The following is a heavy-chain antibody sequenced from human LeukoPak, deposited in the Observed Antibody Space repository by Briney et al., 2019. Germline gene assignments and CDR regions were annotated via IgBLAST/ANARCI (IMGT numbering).Heavy chain of an antibody. V-gene: IGHV3-7*03. CDR2: INHNGNVN. D-gene: IGHD3-16*01. J-gene: IGHJ6*02. Sequence: GGSLRLSCAASGFTFSSYWMNWARQAPGKGLEWVASINHNGNVNYYVDSVKGRFTISRDNAKNSLYLQMSNLRAEDTAVYFCARGGGLDRWGQGGTGTGPS. CDR1: GFTFSSYW. CDR3: ARGGGLDR.